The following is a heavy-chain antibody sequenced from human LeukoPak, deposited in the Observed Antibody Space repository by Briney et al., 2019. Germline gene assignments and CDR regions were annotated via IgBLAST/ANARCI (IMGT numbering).Heavy chain of an antibody. CDR1: GFXFSNYW. V-gene: IGHV3-74*03. CDR2: INSDGSTT. J-gene: IGHJ3*02. Sequence: GGSLRLSCAASGFXFSNYWMCWVRQAPGKGLVCVSRINSDGSTTTYADSVKGRFTISRDNAEATLYLQMNSLRAEDSALYYCARIRESLGLGAFDIWGQGTIVTVSS. CDR3: ARIRESLGLGAFDI. D-gene: IGHD7-27*01.